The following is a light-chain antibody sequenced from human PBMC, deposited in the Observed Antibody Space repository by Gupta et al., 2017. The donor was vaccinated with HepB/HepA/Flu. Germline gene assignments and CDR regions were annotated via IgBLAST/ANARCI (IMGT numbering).Light chain of an antibody. CDR1: RSNIGSNY. J-gene: IGLJ3*02. V-gene: IGLV1-47*01. Sequence: QSVLTQPPSASGTPGQRVTIPFSGSRSNIGSNYVYWYQQLPGTAPKLLIYRNNQRPSGVPDRFSGSKSGTSASLAISGLRSEDEADYYCAAWDDSLSARWVFGGGTKLTVL. CDR3: AAWDDSLSARWV. CDR2: RNN.